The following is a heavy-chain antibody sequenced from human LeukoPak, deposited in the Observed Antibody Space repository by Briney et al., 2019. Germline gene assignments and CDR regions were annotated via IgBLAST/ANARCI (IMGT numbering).Heavy chain of an antibody. Sequence: SETLSLTCTVSGGYISSGDYYWSWIRQPPGKGLEWIGYIYYSGSTYYNPSLKSRVTISVDTSKNQFSLKLSSVTAADTAVYYCARFDYYSSGSYDASGAFDIWGQGTMVTVSS. CDR2: IYYSGST. CDR1: GGYISSGDYY. V-gene: IGHV4-30-4*01. D-gene: IGHD3-10*01. CDR3: ARFDYYSSGSYDASGAFDI. J-gene: IGHJ3*02.